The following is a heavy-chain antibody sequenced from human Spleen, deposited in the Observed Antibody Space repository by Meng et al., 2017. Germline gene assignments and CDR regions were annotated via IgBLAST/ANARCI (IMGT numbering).Heavy chain of an antibody. Sequence: GESLKISCAASGFTVSHNYMSWVRQAPGEGLEWVSVIYSGGNTYYADSVKGRFTISRDNSKNTVFLQINSLRVEDTAVYYCARDSRRDGYNTDYWGQGTLVTVSS. D-gene: IGHD5-24*01. CDR2: IYSGGNT. J-gene: IGHJ4*02. V-gene: IGHV3-66*02. CDR1: GFTVSHNY. CDR3: ARDSRRDGYNTDY.